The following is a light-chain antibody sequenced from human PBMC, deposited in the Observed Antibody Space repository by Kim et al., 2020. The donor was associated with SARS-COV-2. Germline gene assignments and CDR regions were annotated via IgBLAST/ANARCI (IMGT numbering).Light chain of an antibody. J-gene: IGKJ5*01. CDR3: QQYGGSSLIT. CDR2: GAS. CDR1: QSVSNNY. Sequence: IVLTQSPGTLSLSPGERATLSCRASQSVSNNYLAWYQQKPGQAPRILIHGASTRATGIPDRFSGSGSGTDFTLTISRLEPEDFAVYYCQQYGGSSLITFGQGTRREI. V-gene: IGKV3-20*01.